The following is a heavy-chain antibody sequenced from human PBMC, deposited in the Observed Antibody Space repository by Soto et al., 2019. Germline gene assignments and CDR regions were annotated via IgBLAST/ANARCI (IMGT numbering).Heavy chain of an antibody. CDR1: GFTFSSYA. J-gene: IGHJ4*02. Sequence: VRLSCAASGFTFSSYAMSWVRQAPGKGLEWVSAISGSGGSTYYADSVKGRFTISRDNSKNTLYLQMNSLRAEDTAVYYCAKPPINYDSSGYFFDYWGQGTLVTVSS. D-gene: IGHD3-22*01. V-gene: IGHV3-23*01. CDR2: ISGSGGST. CDR3: AKPPINYDSSGYFFDY.